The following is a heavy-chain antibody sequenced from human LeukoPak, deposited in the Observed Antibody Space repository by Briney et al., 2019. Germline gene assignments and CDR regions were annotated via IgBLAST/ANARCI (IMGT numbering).Heavy chain of an antibody. V-gene: IGHV1-2*02. CDR2: INPNSGGT. J-gene: IGHJ4*02. CDR1: GYTFTGYY. Sequence: ASVKVSCKASGYTFTGYYMHWVRQAPGQGLEWMGWINPNSGGTNYAQKFQGRVTMTRDTSISTAYMELSRLRSDDTAVYYYAREGSYCSSTSCPPLYWGQGTLVTVSS. D-gene: IGHD2-2*01. CDR3: AREGSYCSSTSCPPLY.